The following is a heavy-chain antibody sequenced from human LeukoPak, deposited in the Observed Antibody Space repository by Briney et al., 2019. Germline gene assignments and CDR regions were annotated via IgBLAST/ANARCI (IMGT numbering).Heavy chain of an antibody. V-gene: IGHV4-59*01. CDR3: AREIVVVAATPYNWFDP. Sequence: SETLSLTCIVSGGSISSYSWSWIRQPPGKGLEWIGYIYYSGSTNYNPSLKSRVTISVDTSKNQFSLKLSSVTAADTAVYYCAREIVVVAATPYNWFDPWGQGTLVTVSS. CDR1: GGSISSYS. CDR2: IYYSGST. D-gene: IGHD2-15*01. J-gene: IGHJ5*02.